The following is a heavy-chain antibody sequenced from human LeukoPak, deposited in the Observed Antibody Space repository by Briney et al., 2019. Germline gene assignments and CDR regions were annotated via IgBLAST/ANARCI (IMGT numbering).Heavy chain of an antibody. CDR2: IYDSGST. CDR3: ARGGGRQQLRY. V-gene: IGHV4-59*12. CDR1: RGSISAYY. Sequence: SETLSLTCTVSRGSISAYYWSWIRQSPGNGLEWLGYIYDSGSTNYNPSLKSRVTISVDTSKNQFSLKLSSVTAADTAVYYCARGGGRQQLRYWGQGTLVTVSS. D-gene: IGHD6-13*01. J-gene: IGHJ4*02.